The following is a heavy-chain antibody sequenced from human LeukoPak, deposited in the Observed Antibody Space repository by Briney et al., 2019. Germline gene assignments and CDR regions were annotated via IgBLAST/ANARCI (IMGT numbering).Heavy chain of an antibody. CDR1: GFSFSSYG. V-gene: IGHV3-30*02. CDR2: IRSDGSNK. D-gene: IGHD2-21*02. CDR3: ARAGIVVVTATMYNWFDP. J-gene: IGHJ5*02. Sequence: GGSLRLSCAGSGFSFSSYGMHWVRQAPGKGLEWMAFIRSDGSNKYYADSVKGRFTISRDNSKNTLYLQMNSLRAEDTAVYYCARAGIVVVTATMYNWFDPWGQGTLVTVSS.